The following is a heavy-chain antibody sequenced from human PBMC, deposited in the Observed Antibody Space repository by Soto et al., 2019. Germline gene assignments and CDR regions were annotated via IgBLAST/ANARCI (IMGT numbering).Heavy chain of an antibody. V-gene: IGHV4-59*01. Sequence: QVQLQESGPGLVKPSETLSLTCTVSGGSMSSYYWGWVRQPPGKGLEWIGYMIYSGTANYNPSLKRRVTISVDMSKSQFSLKLTSVTTADTAAYYCARYYDFWTGLDYWGQGTLVTVSS. CDR1: GGSMSSYY. D-gene: IGHD3-3*01. CDR2: MIYSGTA. CDR3: ARYYDFWTGLDY. J-gene: IGHJ4*02.